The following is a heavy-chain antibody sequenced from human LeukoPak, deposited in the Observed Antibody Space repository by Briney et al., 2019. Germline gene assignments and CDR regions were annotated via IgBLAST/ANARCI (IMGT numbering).Heavy chain of an antibody. CDR3: VRGQFIYYGSDY. CDR1: SGSLSGYY. J-gene: IGHJ4*02. D-gene: IGHD3-10*01. V-gene: IGHV4-34*01. CDR2: INHSGST. Sequence: PPETLSLTCALYSGSLSGYYCSWVRHPPGKGMEWIGEINHSGSTNYHPSLKSRVTISVDTSTNQCALKLSSVTAADTALYYCVRGQFIYYGSDYWGQGTLVTVSS.